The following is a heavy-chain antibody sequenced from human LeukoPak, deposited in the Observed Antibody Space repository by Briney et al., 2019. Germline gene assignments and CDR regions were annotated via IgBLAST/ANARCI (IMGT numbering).Heavy chain of an antibody. D-gene: IGHD1-20*01. V-gene: IGHV5-51*01. CDR1: GYSFTSYW. Sequence: GESLKISCKGSGYSFTSYWIGWVRQMPGKGLEWMGIIYPGDSDTRYSPSFQGQVTISADKSISTAYLQWSSLKASDTAMYYCARPTTYITGTTFAFDIWGQGTMVTVSS. CDR3: ARPTTYITGTTFAFDI. J-gene: IGHJ3*02. CDR2: IYPGDSDT.